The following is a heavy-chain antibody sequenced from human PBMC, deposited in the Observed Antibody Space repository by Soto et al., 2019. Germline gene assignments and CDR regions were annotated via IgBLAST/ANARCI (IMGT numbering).Heavy chain of an antibody. J-gene: IGHJ4*02. CDR3: VSQRTSVLTQAYFDY. D-gene: IGHD2-8*01. CDR1: GGSVSNSNYY. Sequence: SETLSLTCTVSGGSVSNSNYYWGWIRQSPGKGLEWIASVYYRGRSYSKSSVKSRVTISVDTSKNQFSLNLNSVTASDTAVYYCVSQRTSVLTQAYFDYWGPGALVTVSS. V-gene: IGHV4-39*01. CDR2: VYYRGRS.